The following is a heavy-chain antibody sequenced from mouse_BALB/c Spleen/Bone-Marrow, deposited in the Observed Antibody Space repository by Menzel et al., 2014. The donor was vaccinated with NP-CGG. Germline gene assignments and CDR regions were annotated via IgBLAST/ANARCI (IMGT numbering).Heavy chain of an antibody. CDR1: GFNIKDTY. J-gene: IGHJ2*01. D-gene: IGHD2-14*01. Sequence: VQLQQPGAELVKSGASVKLSCTASGFNIKDTYMHWVKQRPEQGLEWIGRVDPANGNTKYDPKFQGKATITADTSSNTAYLQLSSLTSEDTAVYYCARYRLGTYYDYWGQGTTLTVSS. CDR2: VDPANGNT. CDR3: ARYRLGTYYDY. V-gene: IGHV14-3*02.